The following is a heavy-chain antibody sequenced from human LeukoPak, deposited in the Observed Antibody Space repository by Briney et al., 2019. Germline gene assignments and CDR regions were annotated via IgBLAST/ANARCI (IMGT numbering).Heavy chain of an antibody. CDR3: ARDAVTVNSYYFDY. CDR1: GGPVSSGSYY. CDR2: IYYSGST. V-gene: IGHV4-61*01. Sequence: SETLSLTCTVSGGPVSSGSYYWSWIRQPPGKGLEWIGYIYYSGSTNYNPSLKSRVTISVDTSKNQFSLKLSSVTAADTAVYYCARDAVTVNSYYFDYWGQGTLVTVSS. J-gene: IGHJ4*02. D-gene: IGHD4-11*01.